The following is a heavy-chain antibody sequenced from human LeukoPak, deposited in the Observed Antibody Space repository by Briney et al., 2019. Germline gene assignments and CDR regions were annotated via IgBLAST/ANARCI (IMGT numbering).Heavy chain of an antibody. Sequence: SETLSLTCTVSGGSISSGDYYWSWIRQPPGKGLEWIGYIYYSGSTYHNPSLKSRVTISVDTSKNQFSLKLSSVTAADTAVYYCARGTTIFGVVTHGAWFDPWGQGTLVTVSS. CDR3: ARGTTIFGVVTHGAWFDP. V-gene: IGHV4-30-4*08. CDR2: IYYSGST. CDR1: GGSISSGDYY. J-gene: IGHJ5*02. D-gene: IGHD3-3*01.